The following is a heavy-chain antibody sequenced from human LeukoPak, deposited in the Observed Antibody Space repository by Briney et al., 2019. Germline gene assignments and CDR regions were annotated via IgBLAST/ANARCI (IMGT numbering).Heavy chain of an antibody. CDR3: AREGIAVADTYYYYYMDV. Sequence: PSETLSLTCTVTGTSIRSGSYYWNWIRQAAGKGLEWMGRMYIGVRTTYNPSLKSRVTISLETTENQFSLRLRSVTAADTAVYYCAREGIAVADTYYYYYMDVWGKGTWVTVSS. CDR1: GTSIRSGSYY. J-gene: IGHJ6*03. V-gene: IGHV4-61*02. CDR2: MYIGVRT. D-gene: IGHD6-19*01.